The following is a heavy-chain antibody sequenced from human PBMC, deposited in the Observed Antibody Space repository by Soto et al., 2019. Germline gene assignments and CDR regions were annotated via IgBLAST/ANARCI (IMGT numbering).Heavy chain of an antibody. CDR1: GFTFSTYA. D-gene: IGHD6-13*01. CDR3: AKGWVEQLVQGFDYHYYAMDV. V-gene: IGHV3-23*01. J-gene: IGHJ6*02. CDR2: ISGSGGRT. Sequence: PGGSLRLSCAASGFTFSTYAMTWVRQAPGKGLLWVSTISGSGGRTYYADSVKGRFTVSRDNSKNTLYLLMNSLRAEDTAVYYCAKGWVEQLVQGFDYHYYAMDVWGQGTTVTVYS.